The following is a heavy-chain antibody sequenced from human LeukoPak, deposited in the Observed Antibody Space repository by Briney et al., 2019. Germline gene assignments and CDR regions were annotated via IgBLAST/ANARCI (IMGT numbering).Heavy chain of an antibody. Sequence: VKVSCKASGGTFSSYAISWVRQAPGQGLEWMGGIIPIFGTANYAQKLQGRVTMTTDTSTSTAYMELRSLRSDDTAVYYCARTNILTPAGYWGQGTLVTVSS. CDR1: GGTFSSYA. CDR2: IIPIFGTA. D-gene: IGHD3-9*01. CDR3: ARTNILTPAGY. J-gene: IGHJ4*02. V-gene: IGHV1-69*13.